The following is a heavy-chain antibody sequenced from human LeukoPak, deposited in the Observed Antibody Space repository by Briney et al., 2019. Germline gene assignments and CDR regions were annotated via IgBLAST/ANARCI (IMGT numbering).Heavy chain of an antibody. D-gene: IGHD5-18*01. V-gene: IGHV4-38-2*01. CDR2: IYHSGST. CDR3: VVGTAMSKVY. Sequence: KPSETLSLTCAVSGYSISSGYYWGWIRQPPGKGLEWIGSIYHSGSTYYNPSLKSRVTISVDTSKNQFSLKLSSVTAADTAVYYCVVGTAMSKVYWGQGTLVTVSS. J-gene: IGHJ4*02. CDR1: GYSISSGYY.